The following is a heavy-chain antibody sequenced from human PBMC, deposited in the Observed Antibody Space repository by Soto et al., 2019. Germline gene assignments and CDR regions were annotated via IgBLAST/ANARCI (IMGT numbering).Heavy chain of an antibody. V-gene: IGHV4-34*01. CDR1: GGSFSGYY. CDR2: INHSGST. D-gene: IGHD6-13*01. CDR3: ARGVAAAPDTGRFFDY. Sequence: QVQLQQWGAGLLKPLETLSLTCAVYGGSFSGYYWSWIRQPPGKGLEWIGEINHSGSTNYNPSLKSRVTISVDTSKNQFSLKLSSVTAADTAVYYCARGVAAAPDTGRFFDYWGQGTLVTVSS. J-gene: IGHJ4*02.